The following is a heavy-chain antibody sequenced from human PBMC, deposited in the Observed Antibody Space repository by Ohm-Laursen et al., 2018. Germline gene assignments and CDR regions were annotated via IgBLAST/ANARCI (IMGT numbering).Heavy chain of an antibody. V-gene: IGHV3-66*01. J-gene: IGHJ5*02. CDR3: ARDRLLTNWFDP. D-gene: IGHD3-10*01. CDR1: GFTFSNYG. Sequence: SLRLSCSASGFTFSNYGMSWVRQAPGKGLEWVSVIYSGGSTYYADSVKGRSTISRDNSKNTLYLQMNSLRAEDTAVYYCARDRLLTNWFDPWGQGTLVTVSS. CDR2: IYSGGST.